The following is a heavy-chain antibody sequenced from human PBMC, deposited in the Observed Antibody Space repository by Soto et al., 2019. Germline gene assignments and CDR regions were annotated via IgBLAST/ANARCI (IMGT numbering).Heavy chain of an antibody. V-gene: IGHV4-30-2*01. J-gene: IGHJ4*02. CDR3: ATSPPPYYYDSSGYYPLPFYY. CDR1: GGSISSGGYS. Sequence: KPSETLSLTCAVSGGSISSGGYSWSWIRQPPGKGLEWIGYIYHSGSTYYNPSLKSRVTISVDRSKNQFSLKLSSVTAADTAVYYCATSPPPYYYDSSGYYPLPFYYWGQGTLVTVSS. CDR2: IYHSGST. D-gene: IGHD3-22*01.